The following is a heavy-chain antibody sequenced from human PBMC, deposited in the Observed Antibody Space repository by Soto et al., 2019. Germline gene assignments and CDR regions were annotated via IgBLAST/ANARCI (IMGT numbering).Heavy chain of an antibody. Sequence: SETLSLTCAVYGGSFSGYYWSWIRQPPGKGLEWIGEINHSGSTNYNPSLKSRVTISVDTSKNQFSLKLSSVTAADTAVYYCAQKTFEFWSGYSRNWFDPWGQGTLVTVSS. CDR1: GGSFSGYY. CDR3: AQKTFEFWSGYSRNWFDP. CDR2: INHSGST. J-gene: IGHJ5*02. V-gene: IGHV4-34*01. D-gene: IGHD3-3*01.